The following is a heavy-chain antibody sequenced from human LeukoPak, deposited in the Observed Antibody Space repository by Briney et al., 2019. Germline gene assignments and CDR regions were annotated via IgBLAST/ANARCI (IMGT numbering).Heavy chain of an antibody. J-gene: IGHJ4*02. D-gene: IGHD5-18*01. CDR2: MNPNNGNT. CDR1: GYTFTNYD. CDR3: ARDSGYSYGYFDY. Sequence: ASVKVSCKTSGYTFTNYDINWVRQATGQGLEWMGWMNPNNGNTGYAQKFQGRVTMTRNTSISTAYMELSSLRSEDTAVYYCARDSGYSYGYFDYWGQGTLVTVSS. V-gene: IGHV1-8*01.